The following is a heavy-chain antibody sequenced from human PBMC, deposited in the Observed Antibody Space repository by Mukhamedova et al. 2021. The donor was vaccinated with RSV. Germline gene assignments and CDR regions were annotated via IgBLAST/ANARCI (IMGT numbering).Heavy chain of an antibody. J-gene: IGHJ6*01. CDR3: AGGFNFGSYYYG. Sequence: AVSGGSITHYYWTWIRQPAGKGLEWIGRIYTSGSTTYNPSLKSRVTMSKDASNNEFSLKLSSVTAADTAIYYCAGGFNFGSYYYG. D-gene: IGHD5-24*01. CDR1: GGSITHYY. V-gene: IGHV4-59*10. CDR2: IYTSGST.